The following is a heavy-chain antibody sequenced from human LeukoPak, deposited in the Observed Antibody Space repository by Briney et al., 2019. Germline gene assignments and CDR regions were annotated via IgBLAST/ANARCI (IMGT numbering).Heavy chain of an antibody. CDR2: IWYDGSNK. Sequence: PGGSLRLSCAASGFTFSSYGMHWVRQAPGKGLEWVAVIWYDGSNKYCADSVKGRFTISRDNAKNSLYLQMNSLRAEDTAVYYCARRAKYYDILTGDYWGQGTLATVSS. D-gene: IGHD3-9*01. CDR3: ARRAKYYDILTGDY. V-gene: IGHV3-33*01. J-gene: IGHJ4*02. CDR1: GFTFSSYG.